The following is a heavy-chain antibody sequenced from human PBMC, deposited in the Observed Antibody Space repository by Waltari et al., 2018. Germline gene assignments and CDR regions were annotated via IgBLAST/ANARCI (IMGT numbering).Heavy chain of an antibody. CDR3: AAYSGSWX. D-gene: IGHD6-13*01. J-gene: IGHJ4*02. V-gene: IGHV3-74*01. Sequence: XLVXSGXGLVXPGGSLRLSCAASGFIFSNYWMHWLRQAPGKGPVWXSQIKXDGSTTRYTDXVEGRFTISRDNARNMLXLQMNSLRXEXTAXYYCAAYSGSWXWGQGTLVTVSS. CDR1: GFIFSNYW. CDR2: IKXDGSTT.